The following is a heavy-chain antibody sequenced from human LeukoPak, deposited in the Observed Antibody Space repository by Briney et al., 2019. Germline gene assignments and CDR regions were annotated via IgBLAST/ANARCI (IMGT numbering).Heavy chain of an antibody. CDR1: AFSLNTYA. CDR3: ARGGTNYGEYYYYYMDV. J-gene: IGHJ6*03. Sequence: PGRSLRLSCAASAFSLNTYAIHWVRQAPGKGLEWVAVISDDGSNKNYADSVKGRFTIPRDNSKNTLYLQMNSLRAEDTAVYYCARGGTNYGEYYYYYMDVWGKGTTVTVSS. V-gene: IGHV3-30-3*01. CDR2: ISDDGSNK. D-gene: IGHD5-18*01.